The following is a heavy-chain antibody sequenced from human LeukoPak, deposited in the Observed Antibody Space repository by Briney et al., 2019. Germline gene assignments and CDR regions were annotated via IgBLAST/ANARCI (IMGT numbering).Heavy chain of an antibody. D-gene: IGHD6-6*01. CDR1: GGSISSGGYY. Sequence: SETLSLTCTVSGGSISSGGYYWSWIRQHPGKGLEWIGYIYYSGSTYYNPSLKSRVTISVDTSKNQSSLKLSSVTAADTAVYYCARENSLAARLTGAFDIWGQGTMVTVSS. CDR3: ARENSLAARLTGAFDI. J-gene: IGHJ3*02. V-gene: IGHV4-31*03. CDR2: IYYSGST.